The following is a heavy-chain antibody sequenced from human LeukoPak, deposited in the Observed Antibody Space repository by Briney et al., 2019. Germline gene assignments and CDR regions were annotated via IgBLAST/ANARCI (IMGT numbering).Heavy chain of an antibody. J-gene: IGHJ5*02. D-gene: IGHD6-13*01. CDR2: IKVDGSEK. CDR3: ARGTSSSPNWFDP. Sequence: GGSLRLSCAASGFNFSAYWMSWVRQAPGKGLEWVANIKVDGSEKYYLDSVRGRFSISRDNAKNSLYLQMNSLRAEDTALYYCARGTSSSPNWFDPWGQGTLVTVSS. V-gene: IGHV3-7*04. CDR1: GFNFSAYW.